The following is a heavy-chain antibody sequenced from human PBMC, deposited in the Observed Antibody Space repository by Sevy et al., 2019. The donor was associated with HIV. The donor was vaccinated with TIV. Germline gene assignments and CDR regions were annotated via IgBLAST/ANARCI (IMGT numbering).Heavy chain of an antibody. V-gene: IGHV4-39*01. CDR1: GGSITSTSYD. Sequence: SETLSLTCTVSGGSITSTSYDWGWVRQPPGKRLEWIGSVYYTGSTSYNPSLQSRVTISVETSKRQFSLQLRFVTAADTAVYYCARREFWPSTSGYGPGGQVRKPAFDVWGQGTMVTVSS. D-gene: IGHD2-2*01. J-gene: IGHJ3*01. CDR2: VYYTGST. CDR3: ARREFWPSTSGYGPGGQVRKPAFDV.